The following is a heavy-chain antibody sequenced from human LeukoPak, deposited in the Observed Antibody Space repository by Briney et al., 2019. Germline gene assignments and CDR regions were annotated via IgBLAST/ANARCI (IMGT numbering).Heavy chain of an antibody. Sequence: GRSLRLSCEASGFSFGDYGMSWVRQAPGKGLEWVCVIRSKDYGGTSEYAASVKGRFTMSRDDSTSILYLQMTSLRPEDTAVYYCTRLGRYYDFWSTLWGRGNLVSASS. V-gene: IGHV3-49*04. CDR3: TRLGRYYDFWSTL. CDR2: IRSKDYGGTS. D-gene: IGHD3-3*01. CDR1: GFSFGDYG. J-gene: IGHJ2*01.